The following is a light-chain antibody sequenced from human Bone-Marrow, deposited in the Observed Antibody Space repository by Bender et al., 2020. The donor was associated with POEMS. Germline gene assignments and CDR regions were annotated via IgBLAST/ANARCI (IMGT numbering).Light chain of an antibody. J-gene: IGLJ3*02. V-gene: IGLV2-8*01. Sequence: QSALPQPPSASGSPGQSVTISCTGTSGDIGNYDYVSWYQQYPGKAPKVIIYEVSKWPSGVPDRFSGSKSGNTASLTISGLQAEDEADYCGAAWDAGLSGGVFGGGAKLTVL. CDR2: EVS. CDR3: AAWDAGLSGGV. CDR1: SGDIGNYDY.